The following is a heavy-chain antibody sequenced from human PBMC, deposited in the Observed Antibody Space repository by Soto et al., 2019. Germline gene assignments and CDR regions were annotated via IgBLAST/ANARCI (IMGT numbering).Heavy chain of an antibody. Sequence: ASVKVSCKASGYTFTGYYMHWVRQAPGQGLEWMGWINPNSGGTNYAQKFQGWVTMTRDTSISTAYMELSRLRSEDTAVYYCATPLGGSSNWFYFDDWAQGTLVTVSS. J-gene: IGHJ4*02. CDR2: INPNSGGT. V-gene: IGHV1-2*04. CDR1: GYTFTGYY. CDR3: ATPLGGSSNWFYFDD. D-gene: IGHD6-13*01.